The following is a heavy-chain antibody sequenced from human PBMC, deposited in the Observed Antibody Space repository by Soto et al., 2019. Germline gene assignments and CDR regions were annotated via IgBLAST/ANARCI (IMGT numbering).Heavy chain of an antibody. V-gene: IGHV4-31*03. CDR1: GGSISSGGYY. CDR2: IYYSGST. CDR3: AGGYCRGGSCYPALDY. Sequence: QVQLQESGPGLVKPSQTLSLTCTVSGGSISSGGYYWSWIRQHPGKGLEWIGYIYYSGSTYYNPSLKSRVTISVETSKNQFSLKLSAGTAADTAVYYCAGGYCRGGSCYPALDYWGQGTLVTVSS. D-gene: IGHD2-15*01. J-gene: IGHJ4*02.